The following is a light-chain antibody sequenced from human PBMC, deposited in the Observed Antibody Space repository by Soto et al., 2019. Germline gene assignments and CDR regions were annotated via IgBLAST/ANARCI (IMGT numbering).Light chain of an antibody. Sequence: QSVLTQPRSVSGSPRQSITISCTGTSSDVGAYDYVSWYQQHPDRAPKLMIYVVSKRPSGVPDRFSGSKSGNTASLTISGLQAEDEAEYYCCSYAGSSTWVFGGGTQLTVL. V-gene: IGLV2-11*01. J-gene: IGLJ3*02. CDR2: VVS. CDR1: SSDVGAYDY. CDR3: CSYAGSSTWV.